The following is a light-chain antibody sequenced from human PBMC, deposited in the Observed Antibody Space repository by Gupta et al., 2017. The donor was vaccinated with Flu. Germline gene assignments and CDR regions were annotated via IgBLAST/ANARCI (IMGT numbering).Light chain of an antibody. J-gene: IGLJ2*01. Sequence: SYVLTQPPSVSVAAGQTARITCWGNNIGSKRVHWYQQKPGQAPVLVLYEMNDPPSGFPERFSGSNSGNTATLTVSRVEAAGEADYYCQVWDSSSHHPVFGRGTKATVL. CDR2: EMN. CDR3: QVWDSSSHHPV. CDR1: NIGSKR. V-gene: IGLV3-21*02.